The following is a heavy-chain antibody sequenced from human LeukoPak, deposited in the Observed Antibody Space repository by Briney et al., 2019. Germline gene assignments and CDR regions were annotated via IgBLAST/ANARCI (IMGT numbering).Heavy chain of an antibody. J-gene: IGHJ4*02. CDR3: ARGVKAWRRGYSEGARYYFDY. CDR1: GGSFSGYY. Sequence: SETLSLTCAVYGGSFSGYYWSWIRQPPGKGLEWIGEINHSGSTNYNPSLTSRLILSLETYNNQFTLKLSSVPAAETAVYYCARGVKAWRRGYSEGARYYFDYWGQGTLVTVSS. D-gene: IGHD5-18*01. V-gene: IGHV4-34*01. CDR2: INHSGST.